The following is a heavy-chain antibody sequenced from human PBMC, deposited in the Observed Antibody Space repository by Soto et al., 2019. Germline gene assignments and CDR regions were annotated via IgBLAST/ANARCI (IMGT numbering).Heavy chain of an antibody. Sequence: SVKVSCKASGGTFSSYAISWVRQAPGQGLEWMGGIIPIFGTANYAQKFQGRVTITADESTSTAYMELSSLRSEDTAVYYCARDNDSSGYSFGYWYFDLWGRGTLVTVSS. CDR2: IIPIFGTA. CDR1: GGTFSSYA. D-gene: IGHD3-22*01. V-gene: IGHV1-69*13. J-gene: IGHJ2*01. CDR3: ARDNDSSGYSFGYWYFDL.